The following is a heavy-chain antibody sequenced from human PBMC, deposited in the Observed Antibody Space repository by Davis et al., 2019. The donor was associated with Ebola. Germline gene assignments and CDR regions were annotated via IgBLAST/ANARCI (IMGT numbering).Heavy chain of an antibody. CDR3: ARHARGVSTDWFDP. CDR2: IYYSGTT. Sequence: MPSETLSLTCTVSGGSLSRYYWSWIRQPPGKGLEWIGYIYYSGTTNYNPSLKSRVTMSLDTSKNQFSLKLSSVSAADTAVYYRARHARGVSTDWFDPWGQGTLVTVSS. V-gene: IGHV4-59*08. J-gene: IGHJ5*02. CDR1: GGSLSRYY. D-gene: IGHD3-10*01.